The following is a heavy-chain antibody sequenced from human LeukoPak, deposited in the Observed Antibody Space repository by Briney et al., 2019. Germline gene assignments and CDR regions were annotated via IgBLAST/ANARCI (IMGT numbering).Heavy chain of an antibody. Sequence: GASVKVSCKPSGYTFTSYGISWVRQAPGQGLEWMGWISAYNGNTNYAQKLQGRVTMTTDTSTSTAYMELRGLGSDDTAAYYCARVVGGSYYSANCFDYWGQGTLVTVSS. V-gene: IGHV1-18*01. J-gene: IGHJ4*02. D-gene: IGHD1-26*01. CDR1: GYTFTSYG. CDR3: ARVVGGSYYSANCFDY. CDR2: ISAYNGNT.